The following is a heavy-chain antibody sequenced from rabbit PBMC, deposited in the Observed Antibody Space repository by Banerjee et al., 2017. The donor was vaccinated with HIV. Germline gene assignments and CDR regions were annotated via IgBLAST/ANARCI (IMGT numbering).Heavy chain of an antibody. Sequence: QQQLEESGGGLVKPGGTLTLTCKASGIDFSSYYYMCWVRQAPGKGLEWIACIYAGSSGSTYYASWAKGRFTISKTSWTTVTLQMTSLTAADTATYFCARFIASFAGYGYANLWGPGTLVTVS. CDR2: IYAGSSGST. V-gene: IGHV1S45*01. D-gene: IGHD6-1*01. J-gene: IGHJ4*01. CDR1: GIDFSSYYY. CDR3: ARFIASFAGYGYANL.